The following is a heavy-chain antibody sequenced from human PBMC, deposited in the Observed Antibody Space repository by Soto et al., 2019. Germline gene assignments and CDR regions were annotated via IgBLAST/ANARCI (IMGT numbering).Heavy chain of an antibody. J-gene: IGHJ6*03. V-gene: IGHV4-59*01. CDR2: ISYSRTT. CDR1: GGSITRYS. D-gene: IGHD6-13*01. CDR3: SRSLASAHVSTYHTDV. Sequence: SETLSLTCTVSGGSITRYSWNWIRQSPGKGLEWVGHISYSRTTTYHPSFMSRVSISIDPTTTHCALKLTSVPAAYPAFYYCSRSLASAHVSTYHTDVCGQGTTATGFS.